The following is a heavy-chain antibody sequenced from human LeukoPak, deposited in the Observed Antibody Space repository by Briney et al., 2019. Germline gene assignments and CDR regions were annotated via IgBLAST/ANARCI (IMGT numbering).Heavy chain of an antibody. Sequence: SVKVSCKASAGTFSSYAISWVRQAPGQGLEWMGGIIPIFGTANYAQKFQGRVTITADESTSTAYMELSSLRSEDTAVYYCARGGSSWSDNYYYYGMDVWGQGTTVTVSS. D-gene: IGHD6-13*01. J-gene: IGHJ6*02. CDR1: AGTFSSYA. CDR3: ARGGSSWSDNYYYYGMDV. CDR2: IIPIFGTA. V-gene: IGHV1-69*13.